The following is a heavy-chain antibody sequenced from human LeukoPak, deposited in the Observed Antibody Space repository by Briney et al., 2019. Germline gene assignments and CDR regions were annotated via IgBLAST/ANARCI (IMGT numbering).Heavy chain of an antibody. J-gene: IGHJ4*02. V-gene: IGHV3-21*01. Sequence: PGGSLRLSCAASGFTFSSYSMNWVRQAPGKGLEWVSSISSSSSYIYYADSVKGRFTISRDNAKNSLYLQMNSLRAEDTAVYYCARGQSSGWMVIDYWGQGTLVTVSS. CDR3: ARGQSSGWMVIDY. D-gene: IGHD6-19*01. CDR2: ISSSSSYI. CDR1: GFTFSSYS.